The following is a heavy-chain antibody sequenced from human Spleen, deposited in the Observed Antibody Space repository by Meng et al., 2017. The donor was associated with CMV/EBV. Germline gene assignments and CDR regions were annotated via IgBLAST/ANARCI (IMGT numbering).Heavy chain of an antibody. Sequence: ASVKVSCKASGYSFTSYYLHWVRQAPGQAPEWMGIINSSGGATNYAPHFQGRVTMTRDTSTTTVYMELNSLRSDDTAVYYCARMFILTLRSKSAFDIWGQGTMVTVSS. CDR2: INSSGGAT. V-gene: IGHV1-46*01. D-gene: IGHD3-3*01. J-gene: IGHJ3*02. CDR1: GYSFTSYY. CDR3: ARMFILTLRSKSAFDI.